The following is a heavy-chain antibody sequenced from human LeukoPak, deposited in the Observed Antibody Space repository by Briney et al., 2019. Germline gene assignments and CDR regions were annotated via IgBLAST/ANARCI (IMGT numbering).Heavy chain of an antibody. Sequence: TETLSLTCAVYGGSFSGYYWSWIRQPPGKGLEWIGEINHSGSTNYNPSLKSRVTISVDTSKNQFSLKLSSVTAADTAVYYCARETANGYDAFDIWGQGTMVTVSS. J-gene: IGHJ3*02. CDR2: INHSGST. V-gene: IGHV4-34*01. CDR1: GGSFSGYY. CDR3: ARETANGYDAFDI. D-gene: IGHD6-25*01.